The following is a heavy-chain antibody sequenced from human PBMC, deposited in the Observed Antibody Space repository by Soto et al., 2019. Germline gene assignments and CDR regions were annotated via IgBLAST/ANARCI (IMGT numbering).Heavy chain of an antibody. CDR2: ISQTGGTS. D-gene: IGHD3-3*01. J-gene: IGHJ1*01. CDR3: ARSLEDYSTNNFYDP. Sequence: XGSLRLSCVTSGFDFKTYAMTWIRHIPGKGLQWVSTISQTGGTSYYVDSVRGRFTISRDNSDNVPFLQMDALRIEDTAMYYCARSLEDYSTNNFYDPWGQGTLVTVSS. V-gene: IGHV3-23*01. CDR1: GFDFKTYA.